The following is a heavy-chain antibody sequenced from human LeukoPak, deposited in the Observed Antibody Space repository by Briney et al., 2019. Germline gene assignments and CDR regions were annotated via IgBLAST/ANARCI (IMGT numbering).Heavy chain of an antibody. CDR1: GYTFTTYG. CDR2: ISGYNGDT. V-gene: IGHV1-18*01. D-gene: IGHD6-19*01. Sequence: ASVKVSCKASGYTFTTYGISWVRQAPGQGLEWMGWISGYNGDTNYAQKFRGRVTMTTDTSTDTAYLDLRSLRSDDTAVYYCARGYFLIGDQWLVRQSDNWGQGTLVTVSS. J-gene: IGHJ4*02. CDR3: ARGYFLIGDQWLVRQSDN.